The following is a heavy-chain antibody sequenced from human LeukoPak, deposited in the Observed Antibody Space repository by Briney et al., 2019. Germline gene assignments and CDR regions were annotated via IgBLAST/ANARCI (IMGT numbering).Heavy chain of an antibody. CDR1: GFIFSSYG. D-gene: IGHD4-17*01. J-gene: IGHJ4*02. V-gene: IGHV3-30*02. CDR3: AEDPFLYGDPSGYYFDY. CDR2: IRYDGSNT. Sequence: GGSLRLSCAASGFIFSSYGMHWVRQAPGKGLEWVAFIRYDGSNTYYADSVKGRFTISRDNPKSTLHLQMNSLRAEDTAVYYCAEDPFLYGDPSGYYFDYWGQGTLVTVSS.